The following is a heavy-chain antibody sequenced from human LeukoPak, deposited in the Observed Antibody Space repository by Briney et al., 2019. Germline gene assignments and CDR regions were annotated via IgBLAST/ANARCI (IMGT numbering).Heavy chain of an antibody. J-gene: IGHJ4*02. CDR1: GFTFSSYS. Sequence: GGSLRLSCAASGFTFSSYSMNWVRQAPGKGLEWVSSISSSSSYIYYADSVKGRFTISRDNAKNSLYLQMNSLRSEDTAVYYCARDRPAATAGFDYWGQGTLVTVSS. CDR3: ARDRPAATAGFDY. CDR2: ISSSSSYI. D-gene: IGHD2-2*01. V-gene: IGHV3-21*01.